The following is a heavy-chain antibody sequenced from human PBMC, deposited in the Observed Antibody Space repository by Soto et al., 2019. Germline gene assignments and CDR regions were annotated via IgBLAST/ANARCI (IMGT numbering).Heavy chain of an antibody. V-gene: IGHV1-18*01. CDR3: ALYYYDSSGPKESYYYYGMDV. CDR2: ISAYNGNT. CDR1: GYTFTRSG. J-gene: IGHJ6*02. Sequence: GAPVEVSSKASGYTFTRSGISWARQAPGQGLEWMGWISAYNGNTNYAQKLQGRVTMTTDTSTSTAYMELRSLRSDDTAVYYCALYYYDSSGPKESYYYYGMDVWGQGTTVTVSS. D-gene: IGHD3-22*01.